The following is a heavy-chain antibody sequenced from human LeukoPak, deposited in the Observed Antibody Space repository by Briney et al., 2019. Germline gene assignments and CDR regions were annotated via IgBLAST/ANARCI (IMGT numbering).Heavy chain of an antibody. J-gene: IGHJ4*02. CDR2: ISYDGGNK. D-gene: IGHD1-1*01. V-gene: IGHV3-30-3*01. Sequence: PGGSLRLSCAASGFTFSSYAMHWVRQAPGKGLEWVAVISYDGGNKYYADSVKGRFTISRDNSKNTLYLQMNSLRAEDTAVYYCAREVILRGRNDLFDYWGQGTLVTVSS. CDR1: GFTFSSYA. CDR3: AREVILRGRNDLFDY.